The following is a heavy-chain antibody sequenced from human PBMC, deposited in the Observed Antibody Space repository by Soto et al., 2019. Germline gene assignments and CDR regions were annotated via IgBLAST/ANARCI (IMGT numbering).Heavy chain of an antibody. Sequence: GGSLRLSCAASGFTFSGYAVSWVRQAPGKGLEWVSAISGSGGSTYYADSVKGRFTISRDNSKNTLYLQMNSLRAEDTAVYYCAKGNCSSTSCYYYYYYGMDVWGQGTTVTVSS. CDR1: GFTFSGYA. CDR3: AKGNCSSTSCYYYYYYGMDV. J-gene: IGHJ6*02. V-gene: IGHV3-23*01. CDR2: ISGSGGST. D-gene: IGHD2-2*01.